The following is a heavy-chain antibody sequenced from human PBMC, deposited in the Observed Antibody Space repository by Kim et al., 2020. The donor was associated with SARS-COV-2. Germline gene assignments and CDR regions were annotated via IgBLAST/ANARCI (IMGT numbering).Heavy chain of an antibody. CDR1: GYSLTDYP. Sequence: ASVKVSCKASGYSLTDYPINWVQQAPGQGLKWMGYINTNTGRPTYAPDLAGRVVFSLDTSVTTAYLQINGLKAEDTAIYYCTRGLGGYSLNGYWGQGTLVTVS. D-gene: IGHD2-21*02. CDR2: INTNTGRP. V-gene: IGHV7-4-1*02. J-gene: IGHJ4*02. CDR3: TRGLGGYSLNGY.